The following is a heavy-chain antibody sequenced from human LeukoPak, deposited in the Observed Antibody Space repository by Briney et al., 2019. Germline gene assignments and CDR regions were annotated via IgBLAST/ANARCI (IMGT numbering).Heavy chain of an antibody. CDR1: GFTFSDYY. CDR3: ARDKSPNYYYYGMDV. V-gene: IGHV3-11*01. CDR2: ISSSGSTI. J-gene: IGHJ6*02. Sequence: AGGSLRLSCAASGFTFSDYYMSWIRQAPGKCLEWVSYISSSGSTIYYADSVKGRSTISRDNAKNSLYLQMNSLRAEDTAVYYCARDKSPNYYYYGMDVWGQGTTVTVSS.